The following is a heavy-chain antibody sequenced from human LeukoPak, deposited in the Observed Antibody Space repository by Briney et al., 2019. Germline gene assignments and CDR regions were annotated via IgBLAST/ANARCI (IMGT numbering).Heavy chain of an antibody. D-gene: IGHD3-22*01. Sequence: SETLSLTCTVSGGSISSYYWSWIRKPPGEGLEWIGYIYYSGSTNYNPSLKSRVTISVDTSKNQFSLKLSSVTAADTAVYYCARVGYYDSSGYYYAIDYWGQGTLVTVSS. CDR1: GGSISSYY. V-gene: IGHV4-59*08. CDR2: IYYSGST. CDR3: ARVGYYDSSGYYYAIDY. J-gene: IGHJ4*02.